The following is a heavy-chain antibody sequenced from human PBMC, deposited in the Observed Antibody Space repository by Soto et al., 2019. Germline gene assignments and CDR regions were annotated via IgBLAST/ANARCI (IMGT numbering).Heavy chain of an antibody. Sequence: XESLRHSCAASLLSVSSNHMSGVRQAPGKGLEWVSIIYSGGSTYHADSVKGRFTISRDDSKNTVFLQMNSLRAEDTAVYYCARAYSYRFDYWGQGTLVTVSS. V-gene: IGHV3-53*01. CDR3: ARAYSYRFDY. CDR1: LLSVSSNH. J-gene: IGHJ4*02. D-gene: IGHD5-18*01. CDR2: IYSGGST.